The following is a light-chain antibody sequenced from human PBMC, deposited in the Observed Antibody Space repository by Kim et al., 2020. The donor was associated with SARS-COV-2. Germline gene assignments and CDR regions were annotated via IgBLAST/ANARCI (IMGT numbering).Light chain of an antibody. CDR1: QDIGSY. CDR3: QQVNDYPRT. CDR2: AAS. Sequence: ASIGDRVTITCRASQDIGSYLAWYQQKPGKAPKVLIYAASTLQSGVPSKFGGSGSGTEFTLTISSLQPVDFATYYCQQVNDYPRTFGQGTKVYIK. V-gene: IGKV1-9*01. J-gene: IGKJ1*01.